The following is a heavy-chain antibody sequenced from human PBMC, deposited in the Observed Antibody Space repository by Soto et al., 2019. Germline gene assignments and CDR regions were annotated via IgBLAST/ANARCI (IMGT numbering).Heavy chain of an antibody. CDR3: AKDLFTVTTGGGFHY. V-gene: IGHV3-43*01. CDR2: ISWHGGST. D-gene: IGHD4-17*01. Sequence: EVQLVESGGVVVQPGRSLRLSCAASGFTFHDYTMHWARQAPGKGLEWVSLISWHGGSTDYADSVKGRFTISRDNSKNSLYLQMNSLRTEDTALYYCAKDLFTVTTGGGFHYWGQGTLVTVSS. J-gene: IGHJ4*02. CDR1: GFTFHDYT.